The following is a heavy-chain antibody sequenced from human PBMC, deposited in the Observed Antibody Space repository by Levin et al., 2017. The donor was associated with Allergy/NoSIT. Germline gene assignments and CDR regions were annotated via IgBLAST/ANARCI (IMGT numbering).Heavy chain of an antibody. V-gene: IGHV4-39*01. Sequence: SQTLSLTCTVSGGSITNANYFWAWIRQPPGKGLEWMGDIYHSGTTYYNPSLKSRVTISVDTSKNQFSLKLTSVTAAYTAMYYCARPSPYGGSYGYWGQGTLVTVSS. CDR1: GGSITNANYF. CDR3: ARPSPYGGSYGY. CDR2: IYHSGTT. D-gene: IGHD1-26*01. J-gene: IGHJ4*02.